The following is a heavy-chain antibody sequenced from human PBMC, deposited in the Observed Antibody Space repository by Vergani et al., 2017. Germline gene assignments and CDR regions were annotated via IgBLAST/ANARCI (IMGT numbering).Heavy chain of an antibody. Sequence: QVQVVQSGAEVKKSGASVKVSCKTSGYTFSNYYMHWVRQAPGQGLEWMGIINPSGGHTNSPQKFQGRVTMTRDPSTSTVYMELSSLRAEDTSIYYCSRGEYGILTGYRYWGQGTLVNGSA. CDR2: INPSGGHT. V-gene: IGHV1-46*03. CDR3: SRGEYGILTGYRY. CDR1: GYTFSNYY. D-gene: IGHD3-9*01. J-gene: IGHJ4*01.